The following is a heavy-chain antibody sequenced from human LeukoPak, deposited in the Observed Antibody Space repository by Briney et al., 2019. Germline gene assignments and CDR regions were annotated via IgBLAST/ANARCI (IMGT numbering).Heavy chain of an antibody. J-gene: IGHJ4*02. D-gene: IGHD6-13*01. CDR2: IYHSGST. CDR3: ARHWETSSWYVDY. V-gene: IGHV4-4*02. CDR1: GGSISSSNW. Sequence: SGTLSLTCAVSGGSISSSNWWSWVRQPPGKGLEWIGEIYHSGSTNYNPSLKSRVTISVGTSKNQFSLKLSSVTAADTAVYYCARHWETSSWYVDYWGQGTLVTVSS.